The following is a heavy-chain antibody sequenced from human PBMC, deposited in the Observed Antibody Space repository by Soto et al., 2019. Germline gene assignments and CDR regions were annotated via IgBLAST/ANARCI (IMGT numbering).Heavy chain of an antibody. CDR3: AKDAIMVSSSFNYFDF. D-gene: IGHD6-13*01. CDR1: GFIPSSYA. J-gene: IGHJ4*02. Sequence: GGSLRLSCVVSGFIPSSYAMSWVRQAPGKGLEWVSGISGSGGATSYADSVKGRFTISRDNSKNTLYLQMNSLSAEDTAIYYCAKDAIMVSSSFNYFDFWGQGALATVSS. CDR2: ISGSGGAT. V-gene: IGHV3-23*01.